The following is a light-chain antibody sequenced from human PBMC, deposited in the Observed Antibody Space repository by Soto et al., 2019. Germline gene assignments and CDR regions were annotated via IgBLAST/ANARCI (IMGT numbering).Light chain of an antibody. Sequence: EIVMTQSPATLSVSPGERATLSCRASQSVSSNLAWYQQKPGQAPRLLIYGASTRATGIPARFSGSGSGTEFTLTISSLQSEDLAVYYCQQYGSSLPWTFGQGTKVEIK. CDR2: GAS. CDR1: QSVSSN. J-gene: IGKJ1*01. V-gene: IGKV3-15*01. CDR3: QQYGSSLPWT.